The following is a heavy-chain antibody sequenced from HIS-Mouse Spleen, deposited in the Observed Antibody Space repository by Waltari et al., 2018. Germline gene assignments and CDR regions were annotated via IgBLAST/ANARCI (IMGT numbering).Heavy chain of an antibody. CDR1: GGSISSSSYY. CDR2: IYYSGGT. CDR3: ARVRTGDPSYWYFDL. V-gene: IGHV4-39*07. D-gene: IGHD7-27*01. J-gene: IGHJ2*01. Sequence: QLQLQESGPGLVKPSETLSLTCTVSGGSISSSSYYWGWIRQPPGKGLEWIGSIYYSGGTYYNPSPKSRVTISVDTSKNQFSLKLSSVTAADTAVYYCARVRTGDPSYWYFDLWGRGTLVTVSS.